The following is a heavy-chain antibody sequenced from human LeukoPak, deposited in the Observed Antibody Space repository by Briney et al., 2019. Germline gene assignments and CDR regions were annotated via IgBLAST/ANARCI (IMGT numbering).Heavy chain of an antibody. CDR1: GFTFKTYA. CDR2: ITGSGVST. CDR3: AKVTVYAPYSLDY. Sequence: QPGGSLRLSCAASGFTFKTYAMNWVRQAPGKGPEWVSTITGSGVSTYYADSVKGRFTLSRDNSKNTLYLQMNSLRAEDTAVYYCAKVTVYAPYSLDYWGQGTLVTVSS. D-gene: IGHD2-8*01. V-gene: IGHV3-23*01. J-gene: IGHJ4*02.